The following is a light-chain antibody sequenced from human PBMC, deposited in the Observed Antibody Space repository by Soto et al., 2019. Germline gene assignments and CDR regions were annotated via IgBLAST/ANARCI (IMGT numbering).Light chain of an antibody. CDR3: SSYTSSSTLWV. CDR2: EVS. J-gene: IGLJ3*02. V-gene: IGLV2-14*01. CDR1: SSDVGGYNY. Sequence: QSALTQPASVSGSPGQSITISSTGTSSDVGGYNYVSWYQQHPGKAPKLMIYEVSNRPSGVSNRFSGSKSGNTASLTISGLQAEDEADYYCSSYTSSSTLWVFGGGTQLTVL.